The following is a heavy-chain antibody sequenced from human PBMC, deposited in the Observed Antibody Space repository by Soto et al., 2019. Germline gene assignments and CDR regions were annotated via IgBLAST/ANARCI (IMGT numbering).Heavy chain of an antibody. J-gene: IGHJ5*02. CDR1: GYTFTNYH. Sequence: QVQLVQSGAEVKKPGASVKVSCKASGYTFTNYHISWVRQAPGQGLEWMGWISAYNGNKNYAQKLQGRVTMTTDTSTSTAYMELSALTSDHTAVYYCARDSPPIISWGQGTLVIVSS. D-gene: IGHD2-21*01. CDR2: ISAYNGNK. CDR3: ARDSPPIIS. V-gene: IGHV1-18*01.